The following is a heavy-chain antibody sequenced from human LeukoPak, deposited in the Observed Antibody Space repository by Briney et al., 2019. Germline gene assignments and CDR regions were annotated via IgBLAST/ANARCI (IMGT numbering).Heavy chain of an antibody. CDR1: GGSFSGYY. D-gene: IGHD3-10*01. CDR3: ARGDRNGSPPFDY. V-gene: IGHV4-34*01. CDR2: INHSGST. Sequence: SETLSLTCAVYGGSFSGYYWSWIRRPPGKGLEWIGEINHSGSTNYNPSLKSRVTISVDTSKNQLSLKLSSVTAADTAVYYCARGDRNGSPPFDYWGQGTLVTVSS. J-gene: IGHJ4*02.